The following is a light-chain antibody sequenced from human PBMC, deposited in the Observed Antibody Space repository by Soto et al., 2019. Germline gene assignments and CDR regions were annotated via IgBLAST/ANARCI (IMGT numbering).Light chain of an antibody. CDR2: EVS. CDR3: SSYTSSSNHV. Sequence: LSQPGAVSWSTGQAITISCTGTSSDVGGYNYVSWYQQHPGKAPKPMIYEVSNRPSGVSNRFSGSKSGNTASLTISGLQAEEEADYYCSSYTSSSNHVFGTGTKVTVL. V-gene: IGLV2-14*01. J-gene: IGLJ1*01. CDR1: SSDVGGYNY.